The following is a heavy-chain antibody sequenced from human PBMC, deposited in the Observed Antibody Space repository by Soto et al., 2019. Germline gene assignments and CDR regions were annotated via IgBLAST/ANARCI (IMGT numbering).Heavy chain of an antibody. CDR3: AASYYAILTGQFAWDI. CDR2: IYDSGST. V-gene: IGHV4-59*01. D-gene: IGHD3-9*01. Sequence: SETLSLTYTVSGASFSHFYWSWIRQAPGKGLEWLGYIYDSGSTNYSPSVKSRVTMSVDTSKTQFSLDLGSVTAADTAVYFCAASYYAILTGQFAWDIWAHGTMVTVS. J-gene: IGHJ3*02. CDR1: GASFSHFY.